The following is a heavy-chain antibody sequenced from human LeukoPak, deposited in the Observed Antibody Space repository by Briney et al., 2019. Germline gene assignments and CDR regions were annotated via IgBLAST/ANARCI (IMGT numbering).Heavy chain of an antibody. D-gene: IGHD2-2*01. CDR3: ARASPSVVVPAATDY. CDR2: INHNGST. J-gene: IGHJ4*02. CDR1: GGSFSGYY. V-gene: IGHV4-34*01. Sequence: PSETLSLTCAVYGGSFSGYYWSWIRQPPGKGLEWIGEINHNGSTNYNPSLKSRVTISVDTSKNQFSLKLSSVTAADTAVYYCARASPSVVVPAATDYWGQGTLVTVSS.